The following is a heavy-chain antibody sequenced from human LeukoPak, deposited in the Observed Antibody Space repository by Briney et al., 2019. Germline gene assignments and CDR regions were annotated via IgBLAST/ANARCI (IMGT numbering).Heavy chain of an antibody. J-gene: IGHJ4*02. D-gene: IGHD3-9*01. V-gene: IGHV3-7*01. CDR1: GFTFSSYW. CDR3: ARDSGETYYVILTGYQY. CDR2: IKQDGSEK. Sequence: GGSLRLSCAASGFTFSSYWMSWVRQAPGKGLEWVANIKQDGSEKYYVDSVKGRFTISRDNAKNSLYLQMNSLRAEDTAVYYCARDSGETYYVILTGYQYWGQGTLVTVSS.